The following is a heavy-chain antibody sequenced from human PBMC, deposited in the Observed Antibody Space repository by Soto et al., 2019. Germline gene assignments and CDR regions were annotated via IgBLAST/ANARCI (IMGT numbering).Heavy chain of an antibody. CDR3: ARGDYGQYDAYNWFDP. CDR1: GGSFNNYC. D-gene: IGHD3-10*01. CDR2: VCPGGRT. J-gene: IGHJ5*02. Sequence: QVRLQQWGAGLVRPSETLSLTCAVYGGSFNNYCWSWIRQPPGKGLEWIGEVCPGGRTNYSPTLKTEVRIAVEVSKNQFSLRLTSVTVADTAVYYCARGDYGQYDAYNWFDPWGQGNLVIVAS. V-gene: IGHV4-34*02.